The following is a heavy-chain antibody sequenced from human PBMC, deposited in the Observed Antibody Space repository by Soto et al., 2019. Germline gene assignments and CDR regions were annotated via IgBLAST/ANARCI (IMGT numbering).Heavy chain of an antibody. Sequence: PSETLSLTCTVSGGSISSYYWSWIRQPPGKGLEWIGYIYYSGSTNYNPSLKSRVTISVDTSKNQFSLKLSSVTAADTAVNYCARVHNSSGRLGYYYYGMDVWGQGTTVTVSS. CDR1: GGSISSYY. CDR2: IYYSGST. D-gene: IGHD6-25*01. J-gene: IGHJ6*02. CDR3: ARVHNSSGRLGYYYYGMDV. V-gene: IGHV4-59*01.